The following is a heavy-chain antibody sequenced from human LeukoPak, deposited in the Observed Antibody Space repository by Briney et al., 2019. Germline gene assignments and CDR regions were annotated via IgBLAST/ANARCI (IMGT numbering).Heavy chain of an antibody. CDR1: GFTFSSYS. J-gene: IGHJ4*02. CDR3: AASTKHTAMVDY. V-gene: IGHV3-21*01. Sequence: GGSLILSCAASGFTFSSYSMNGGRQAPGKGLELVSSIGSRSRYIYYADSVKGRFTISRANAKNSLCLQMTSLRAEDTAVYYCAASTKHTAMVDYWGQGTLVTVSS. D-gene: IGHD5-18*01. CDR2: IGSRSRYI.